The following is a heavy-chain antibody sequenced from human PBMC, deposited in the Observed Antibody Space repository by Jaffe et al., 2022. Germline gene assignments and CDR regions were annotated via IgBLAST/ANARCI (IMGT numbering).Heavy chain of an antibody. CDR3: ARVGIEYYDFWSGYTQYYFDY. Sequence: EVQLVESGGGLVQPGGSLRLSCAASGFTFSDHYMDWVRQAPGKGLEWVGRTRNKANSYTTEYAASVKGRFTISRDDSKNSLYLQMNSLKTEDTAVYYCARVGIEYYDFWSGYTQYYFDYWGQGTLVTVSS. D-gene: IGHD3-3*01. CDR1: GFTFSDHY. V-gene: IGHV3-72*01. CDR2: TRNKANSYTT. J-gene: IGHJ4*02.